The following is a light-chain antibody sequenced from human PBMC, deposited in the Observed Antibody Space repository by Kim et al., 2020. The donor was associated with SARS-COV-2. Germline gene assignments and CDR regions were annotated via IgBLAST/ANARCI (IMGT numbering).Light chain of an antibody. V-gene: IGLV1-51*01. J-gene: IGLJ2*01. CDR1: NSNIGKNY. Sequence: GQKVTISCSGSNSNIGKNYVSWYQQLPGTAPKLLIYDNDKRHSGIPDRFSGSKSGTSATLDITGLQTGDEADYYCATWDNSLNGLVFGGGTQRPS. CDR3: ATWDNSLNGLV. CDR2: DND.